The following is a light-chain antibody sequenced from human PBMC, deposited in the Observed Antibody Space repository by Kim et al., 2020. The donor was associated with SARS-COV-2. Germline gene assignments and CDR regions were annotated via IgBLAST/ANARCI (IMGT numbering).Light chain of an antibody. Sequence: EIVLTQSPGTLSLSPGERATLSCRATQSVSNRYLAWFQQKPGQAPRLLIYGASSRATDIPDRFSGSGSGTDFTLTISRLEPEDFAVYYCQHFSTSSLTFGGGTKVEI. CDR1: QSVSNRY. CDR2: GAS. V-gene: IGKV3-20*01. CDR3: QHFSTSSLT. J-gene: IGKJ4*01.